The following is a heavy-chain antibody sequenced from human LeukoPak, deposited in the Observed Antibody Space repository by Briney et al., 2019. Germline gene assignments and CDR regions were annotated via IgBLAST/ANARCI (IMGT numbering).Heavy chain of an antibody. CDR3: ARDLGSTGDYGMDV. J-gene: IGHJ6*02. Sequence: TGGSLRLSCAASGFTFRNYAMSWVRQAPGMGLEWVSVIYSGGSTYYADSVKGRFTISRDNPKNTLYLQMNSLRAEDTAVYYCARDLGSTGDYGMDVWGQGTTVTVSS. CDR1: GFTFRNYA. V-gene: IGHV3-66*01. D-gene: IGHD2-2*01. CDR2: IYSGGST.